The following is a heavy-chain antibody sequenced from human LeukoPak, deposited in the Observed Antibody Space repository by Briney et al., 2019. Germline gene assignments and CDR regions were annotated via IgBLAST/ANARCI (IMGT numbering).Heavy chain of an antibody. CDR3: AKDDNYYGSGSYVIDY. V-gene: IGHV3-30*18. D-gene: IGHD3-10*01. J-gene: IGHJ4*02. CDR1: GFTFSSYG. Sequence: GRSLRLSCAASGFTFSSYGMYWVRQAPGKGLEWVAVISYDGSNKYYADSVKGRFTISRDNSKNTLYLQISSLRAEDTAVYYCAKDDNYYGSGSYVIDYWGQGTLVTVSS. CDR2: ISYDGSNK.